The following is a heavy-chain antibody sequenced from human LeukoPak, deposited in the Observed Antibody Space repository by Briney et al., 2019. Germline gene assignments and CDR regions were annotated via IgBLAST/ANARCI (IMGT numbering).Heavy chain of an antibody. V-gene: IGHV3-23*01. CDR3: AKTRDDYNFFDY. Sequence: GGSLRLSCAASGFTFSSYAMSWVRQAPGKGLEWVSAISGSGGSTYYADSVKGRFTISRDNSKNTLYLQMNSLRAKDTAVYYCAKTRDDYNFFDYWGQGTLVTVSS. CDR2: ISGSGGST. CDR1: GFTFSSYA. D-gene: IGHD5-24*01. J-gene: IGHJ4*02.